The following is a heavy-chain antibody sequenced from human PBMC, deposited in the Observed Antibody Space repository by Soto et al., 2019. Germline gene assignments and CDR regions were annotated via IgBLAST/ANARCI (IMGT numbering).Heavy chain of an antibody. D-gene: IGHD3-22*01. V-gene: IGHV3-30*18. CDR3: AKDPSWASGYSI. CDR1: GFTFSSYG. J-gene: IGHJ3*02. CDR2: ISYDGSNK. Sequence: GGSLRLSCAASGFTFSSYGMHWVRQAPGKGLEWVAVISYDGSNKYYADSVKGRFTISRDNSKNTLYLQMNSLRAEDTAVYYCAKDPSWASGYSIWGQGTMVTVSS.